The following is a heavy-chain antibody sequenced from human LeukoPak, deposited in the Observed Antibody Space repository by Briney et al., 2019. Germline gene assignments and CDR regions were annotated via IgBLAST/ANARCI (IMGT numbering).Heavy chain of an antibody. J-gene: IGHJ5*02. D-gene: IGHD3-10*01. CDR3: AREGSDYGSVHDWFDP. CDR1: GGTFSSYA. CDR2: IIPIFGTA. V-gene: IGHV1-69*05. Sequence: SVKVSCKASGGTFSSYAISWVRQAPGQGLEWMGGIIPIFGTANYAQKFQGRVTITTDESTSTAYMELSSLRSEDTAVYYCAREGSDYGSVHDWFDPWGQGTLVTVSS.